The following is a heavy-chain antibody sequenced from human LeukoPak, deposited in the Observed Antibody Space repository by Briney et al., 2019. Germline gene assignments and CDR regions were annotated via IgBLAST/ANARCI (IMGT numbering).Heavy chain of an antibody. CDR1: GFTFSNFA. D-gene: IGHD1-26*01. CDR3: VREATGYSFADY. Sequence: GGSLRLSCAASGFTFSNFAMSWIRQAPGKGLEWVSALNGDNTYYADSVKGRFTASRDNSKNTLYLQMNSLTAEDTAVYYCVREATGYSFADYWGQGTLVSVSS. J-gene: IGHJ4*02. CDR2: LNGDNT. V-gene: IGHV3-23*01.